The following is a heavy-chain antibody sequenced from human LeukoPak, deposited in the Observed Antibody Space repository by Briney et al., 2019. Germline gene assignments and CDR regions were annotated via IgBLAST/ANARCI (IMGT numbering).Heavy chain of an antibody. CDR3: ARLNIVVVVGAGEGDYHYYKYMDV. CDR1: GYNFTSYG. CDR2: ISPYNGNT. J-gene: IGHJ6*03. D-gene: IGHD2-15*01. Sequence: GASVKVSCKASGYNFTSYGLTWVRQAPGQGPEWMGWISPYNGNTNYAQKFQGRVTMTTDTSTSTGDMELRRRRSDDTAVYYCARLNIVVVVGAGEGDYHYYKYMDVWGSGTTVTVSS. V-gene: IGHV1-18*01.